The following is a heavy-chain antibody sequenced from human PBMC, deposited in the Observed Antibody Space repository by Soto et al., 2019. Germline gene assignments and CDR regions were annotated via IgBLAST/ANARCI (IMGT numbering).Heavy chain of an antibody. D-gene: IGHD3-3*01. V-gene: IGHV3-48*02. CDR1: GFTFSSYS. Sequence: PGGSLRLSCAASGFTFSSYSMNWVRQAPGKGLEWVSYISSSSSTIYYADSVKGRFTISRDNAKNSLYLQMNSLRDEDTAVYYCARSTVYDFWGGYYTQDYYYYGMDVWGQGTTVTVSS. CDR3: ARSTVYDFWGGYYTQDYYYYGMDV. CDR2: ISSSSSTI. J-gene: IGHJ6*02.